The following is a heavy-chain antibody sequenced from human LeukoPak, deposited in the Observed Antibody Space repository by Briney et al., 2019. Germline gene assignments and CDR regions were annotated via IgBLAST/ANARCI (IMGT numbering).Heavy chain of an antibody. CDR3: AKERLGIFGALGY. J-gene: IGHJ4*02. CDR2: ISYDGSNK. Sequence: GGSLRLSCAASGFTFSSYGMYWVRQAPGKGLEWVAVISYDGSNKYYADSVKGRFTISRDNSKNTLYLQMNSLRAEDTAVYYCAKERLGIFGALGYWGQGTLVTVSS. V-gene: IGHV3-30*18. CDR1: GFTFSSYG. D-gene: IGHD3-3*01.